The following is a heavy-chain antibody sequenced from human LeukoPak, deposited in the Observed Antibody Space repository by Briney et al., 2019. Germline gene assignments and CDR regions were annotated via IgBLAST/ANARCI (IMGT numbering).Heavy chain of an antibody. V-gene: IGHV3-33*01. CDR2: IWYVESDT. J-gene: IGHJ4*02. CDR1: GFTFNSYG. Sequence: PGGSLRLSCAASGFTFNSYGMHWVRQAPGKGPEWVAVIWYVESDTSYADSVKGRFTISRDNSKNTLYLQMNSLRAEDTAVYFCARDTRGRDLDYWGQGTLVTVSS. CDR3: ARDTRGRDLDY. D-gene: IGHD3-16*01.